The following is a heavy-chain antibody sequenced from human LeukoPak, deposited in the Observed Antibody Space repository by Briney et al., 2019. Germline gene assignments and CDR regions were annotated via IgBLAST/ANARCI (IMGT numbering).Heavy chain of an antibody. CDR2: IYSGGTT. V-gene: IGHV3-66*01. Sequence: PGGSLRLSCTASGITVSGNYMSWVRQAPGKGLEWVSVIYSGGTTYYADSVKGRFIISRDNSKNTLFLQMTSLRAEDTAVYYCARTAYEYGDYSWGQGTLVTVSS. CDR1: GITVSGNY. CDR3: ARTAYEYGDYS. J-gene: IGHJ4*02. D-gene: IGHD4-17*01.